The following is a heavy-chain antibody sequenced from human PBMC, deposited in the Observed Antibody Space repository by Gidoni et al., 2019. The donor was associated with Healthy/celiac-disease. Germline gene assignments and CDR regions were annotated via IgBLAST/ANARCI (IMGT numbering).Heavy chain of an antibody. Sequence: QVQLQQWGAGLLKPSETLSLTCAVYGGSFSGYYWSWIRQPPGKGLEWIGEINHSGSTNYNPSLKSRVTISVDTSKNQFSLKLSSVTAADTAVYYCARGWDGYNRIDYWGQGTLVTVSS. CDR3: ARGWDGYNRIDY. V-gene: IGHV4-34*01. J-gene: IGHJ4*02. D-gene: IGHD5-12*01. CDR1: GGSFSGYY. CDR2: INHSGST.